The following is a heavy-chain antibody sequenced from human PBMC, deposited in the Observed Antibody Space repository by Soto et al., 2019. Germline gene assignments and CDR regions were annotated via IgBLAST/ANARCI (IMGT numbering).Heavy chain of an antibody. D-gene: IGHD7-27*01. CDR1: GFTFRSYA. Sequence: EVQLLESGGGLVQPGGSLRLSCAASGFTFRSYAMSWVRQAPGKGLEWVSGIGGSGEWVSVISGSGGSTYYADSVKGRFTISRDNSKNTLYLQMNSLRVEDTAVYYCVKGGWGSHFDYWDQGTLVTVSS. CDR3: VKGGWGSHFDY. J-gene: IGHJ4*02. CDR2: ISGSGGST. V-gene: IGHV3-23*01.